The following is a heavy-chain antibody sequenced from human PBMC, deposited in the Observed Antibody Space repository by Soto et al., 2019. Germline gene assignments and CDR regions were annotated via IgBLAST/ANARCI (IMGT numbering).Heavy chain of an antibody. V-gene: IGHV1-8*01. CDR2: MNPNSGNR. CDR1: GYTFTSDD. Sequence: AAVKVSCKASGYTFTSDDINWVRQAAGQGLEWMGWMNPNSGNRGYAQKFQGRVTMTRNTSISTAYMELSSLRSEDTAVYYCARRTKRDRVLDFWGQGTLVTVSS. D-gene: IGHD3-3*01. J-gene: IGHJ4*02. CDR3: ARRTKRDRVLDF.